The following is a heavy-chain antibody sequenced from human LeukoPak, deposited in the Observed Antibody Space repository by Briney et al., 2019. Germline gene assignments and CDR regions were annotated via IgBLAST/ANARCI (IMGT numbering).Heavy chain of an antibody. V-gene: IGHV1-2*02. CDR1: GYTFTGYY. Sequence: ASVKVSCKASGYTFTGYYVHWVRQAPGQGLEWMGWINPRSGGTDYAHKFQGRVTMTRDTSISTAYMELSRLKSDDTAVYYCARYTITAAGSPFDYWGQGTLVTVSS. CDR2: INPRSGGT. J-gene: IGHJ4*02. D-gene: IGHD6-13*01. CDR3: ARYTITAAGSPFDY.